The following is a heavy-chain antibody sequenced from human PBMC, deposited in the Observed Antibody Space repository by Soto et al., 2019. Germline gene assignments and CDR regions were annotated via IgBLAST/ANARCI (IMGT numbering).Heavy chain of an antibody. J-gene: IGHJ6*02. Sequence: EVQLVESGGGLVKPGGSLRLSCAASGFTFSNAWMSWVRQAPGKGLEWVGRIKSKTDGGTTDYAAPVKGRFTISRDDSKNTLYLQMNSLKTEDTAVYYCTTGPMTTGTTGSLSYPSYYYYGMDVWGQGTTVTVSS. CDR3: TTGPMTTGTTGSLSYPSYYYYGMDV. D-gene: IGHD4-17*01. CDR1: GFTFSNAW. CDR2: IKSKTDGGTT. V-gene: IGHV3-15*01.